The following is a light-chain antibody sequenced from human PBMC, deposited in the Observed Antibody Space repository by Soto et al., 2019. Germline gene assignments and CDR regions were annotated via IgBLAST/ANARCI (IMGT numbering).Light chain of an antibody. CDR1: ENVRTF. V-gene: IGKV3-11*01. CDR2: DAS. Sequence: EVVLTQSPATLSLSPGERATLSCRSSENVRTFVDWYQQKPGQAPRLLIYDASSRATGIPARFSGSGSGTDFTLTISSLEPEDFAVYYCQQYYDWPITFGQGTRLEIK. J-gene: IGKJ5*01. CDR3: QQYYDWPIT.